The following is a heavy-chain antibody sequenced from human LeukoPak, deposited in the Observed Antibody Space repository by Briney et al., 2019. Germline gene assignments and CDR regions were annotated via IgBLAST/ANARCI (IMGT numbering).Heavy chain of an antibody. Sequence: GGSLRLSCVASGFTFSNYGMTWVRQAPGKGLEWVSAISGSGGSTYYADSVKGRFTISRDNSKNTLYLQMNSLRAEDTAVYYCARDPYSGSYGNYYYYFMDVWGKGTTVTISS. D-gene: IGHD1-26*01. J-gene: IGHJ6*03. V-gene: IGHV3-23*01. CDR3: ARDPYSGSYGNYYYYFMDV. CDR2: ISGSGGST. CDR1: GFTFSNYG.